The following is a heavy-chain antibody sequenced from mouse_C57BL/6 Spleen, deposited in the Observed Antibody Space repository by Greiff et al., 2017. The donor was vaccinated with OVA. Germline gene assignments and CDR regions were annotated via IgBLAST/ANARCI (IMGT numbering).Heavy chain of an antibody. V-gene: IGHV1-69*01. Sequence: QVQLQQPGAELVMPGASVKLSCKASGYTFTSYWMHWVKQRPGQGLEWIGEIDPSDSYTNYNQKFKGKSTLTVDKSSSTAYMELSSLTNEDSAVYYCTRGVTTVVANAMDYWGQGTSVTVSS. CDR1: GYTFTSYW. J-gene: IGHJ4*01. D-gene: IGHD1-1*01. CDR2: IDPSDSYT. CDR3: TRGVTTVVANAMDY.